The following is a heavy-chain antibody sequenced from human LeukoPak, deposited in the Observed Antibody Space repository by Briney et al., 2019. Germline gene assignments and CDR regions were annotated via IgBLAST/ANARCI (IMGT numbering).Heavy chain of an antibody. J-gene: IGHJ3*02. CDR2: IDLNSGGT. D-gene: IGHD6-6*01. CDR3: ARDITSSSENAFDI. CDR1: GGTFSSYA. Sequence: ASVKVSCKASGGTFSSYAISWVRQAPGQGLECMGWIDLNSGGTNYAQNFQGRVTMTRDTSLSTAYMELSRLRSDDTAVYYCARDITSSSENAFDIWGQGTMLTVSS. V-gene: IGHV1-2*02.